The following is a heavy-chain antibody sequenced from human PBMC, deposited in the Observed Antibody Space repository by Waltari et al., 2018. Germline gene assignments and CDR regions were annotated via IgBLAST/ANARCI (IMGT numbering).Heavy chain of an antibody. CDR2: IYTDSGNT. Sequence: QLVQSGAEVKKPGASVKVSCKASGYIFSNYGITWVRKAPGQGLEWMGWIYTDSGNTKDEQSLQGRVTLTTDTSTTTAYMEIRSLRSDDTAIYYCARDDADSSNFGGFWGQGTLVTVSS. D-gene: IGHD6-13*01. CDR1: GYIFSNYG. CDR3: ARDDADSSNFGGF. J-gene: IGHJ4*02. V-gene: IGHV1-18*01.